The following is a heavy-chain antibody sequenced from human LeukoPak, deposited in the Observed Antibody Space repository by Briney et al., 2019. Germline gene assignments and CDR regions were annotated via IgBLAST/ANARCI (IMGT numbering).Heavy chain of an antibody. CDR2: IYYSGST. CDR3: ARSGGYSGSYYDLDY. CDR1: GGSISSSSYY. V-gene: IGHV4-39*07. J-gene: IGHJ4*02. D-gene: IGHD1-26*01. Sequence: SETLSLTCTVSGGSISSSSYYWGWIRQPPGKGLEWIGSIYYSGSTYYNPSPKSRVTISVDRSKNQFSLKLSSVTAADTAVYYCARSGGYSGSYYDLDYWGQGTLVTVSS.